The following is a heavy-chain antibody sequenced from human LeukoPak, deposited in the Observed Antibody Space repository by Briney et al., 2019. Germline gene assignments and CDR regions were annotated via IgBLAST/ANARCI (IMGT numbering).Heavy chain of an antibody. J-gene: IGHJ4*02. CDR3: ARVEDYDILTGFDY. Sequence: GGSLRLSCAASGFTFISYARSWVRQAPGKVLEWVSAISGSGGSTYYADSVKGRFTISRDNSKNTLYLQMNSLRAEDTAVYYCARVEDYDILTGFDYWGPGTPVTVSS. D-gene: IGHD3-9*01. V-gene: IGHV3-23*01. CDR2: ISGSGGST. CDR1: GFTFISYA.